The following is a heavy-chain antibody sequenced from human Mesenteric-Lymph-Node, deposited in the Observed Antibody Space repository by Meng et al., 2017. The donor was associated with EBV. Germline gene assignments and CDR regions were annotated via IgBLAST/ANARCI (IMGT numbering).Heavy chain of an antibody. CDR3: ASVVEMATY. D-gene: IGHD5-24*01. CDR1: GFTVSSNY. CDR2: IYSDGST. V-gene: IGHV3-53*01. J-gene: IGHJ4*02. Sequence: VQLVESGGGLIQPGGSLRLSCAASGFTVSSNYMTWVRQAPGKGLEWVSLIYSDGSTSYADSVKGRFTISRDNSKNTLYLQMNSLRAEDTAVYYCASVVEMATYWGQGTLVTVSS.